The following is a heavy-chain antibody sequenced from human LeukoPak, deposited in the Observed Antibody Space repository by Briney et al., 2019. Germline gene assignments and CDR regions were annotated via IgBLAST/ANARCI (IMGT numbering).Heavy chain of an antibody. Sequence: ASVKVSCKGSGYTFTSYGISWVRQAPGQGLEWMGWISAYNGNTNYAQKLQGRVTMTTDTSTSTAYMELRSLRSDDTAVHYCAMYSSSSHSWFDPWGQGTLVTVSS. V-gene: IGHV1-18*01. CDR1: GYTFTSYG. CDR3: AMYSSSSHSWFDP. D-gene: IGHD6-6*01. CDR2: ISAYNGNT. J-gene: IGHJ5*02.